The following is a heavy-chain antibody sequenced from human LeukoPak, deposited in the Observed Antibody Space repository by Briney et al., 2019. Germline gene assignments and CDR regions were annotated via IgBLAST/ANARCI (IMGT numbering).Heavy chain of an antibody. CDR2: ISYDGSNK. D-gene: IGHD6-6*01. J-gene: IGHJ4*02. Sequence: GGSLRLSCAASGFTFSSYGMHWVRQAPGKGLEWVAVISYDGSNKYYADSVKGRFTISRDNSKNTLHLQMNSLRAEDTAVYYCAKDDWEYSSSSSFDYWGQGTLVTVSS. CDR3: AKDDWEYSSSSSFDY. V-gene: IGHV3-30*18. CDR1: GFTFSSYG.